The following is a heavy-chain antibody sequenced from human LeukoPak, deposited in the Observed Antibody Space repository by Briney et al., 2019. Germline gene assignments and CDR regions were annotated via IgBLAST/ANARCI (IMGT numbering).Heavy chain of an antibody. Sequence: GGSLRLSCAASGFTFSSYAMSWVRQAPGKGLEWVSAISGSGGSTYYADSVKGRFTISRDNAKNSLYLQMNSLRAEDTAVYYCASITYYYGSGSYSDVWGKGTTVTVSS. V-gene: IGHV3-23*01. D-gene: IGHD3-10*01. CDR2: ISGSGGST. CDR3: ASITYYYGSGSYSDV. J-gene: IGHJ6*04. CDR1: GFTFSSYA.